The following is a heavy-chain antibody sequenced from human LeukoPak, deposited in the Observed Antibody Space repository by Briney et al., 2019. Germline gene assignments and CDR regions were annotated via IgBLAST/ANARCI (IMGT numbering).Heavy chain of an antibody. J-gene: IGHJ4*02. Sequence: PGGSLRLSCTASGFTFSGYSMNWIRQAPGKGLEWVSSFGTRSTSIYHAGSVKGRFAISRDNAKNSLYLQMNSLRVEDTAVYYCARDFAGDRDYWGQGTLVTVSS. D-gene: IGHD4-17*01. CDR3: ARDFAGDRDY. CDR1: GFTFSGYS. V-gene: IGHV3-21*01. CDR2: FGTRSTSI.